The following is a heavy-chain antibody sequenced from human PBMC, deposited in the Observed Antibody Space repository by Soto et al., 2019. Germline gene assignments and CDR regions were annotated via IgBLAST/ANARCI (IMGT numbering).Heavy chain of an antibody. CDR3: ARLSGYDPAGAADK. J-gene: IGHJ4*02. Sequence: QVQLQESGPGLVKASQTLSLTCTLSGASVSSAEHYWSWIRQPPGKGLGWFGYSYYSGGSHYDALLQGRASISVHTFQSQFSLKLTSASAADTAVYYCARLSGYDPAGAADKWGPGILVSVSS. D-gene: IGHD5-12*01. CDR1: GASVSSAEHY. CDR2: SYYSGGS. V-gene: IGHV4-30-4*01.